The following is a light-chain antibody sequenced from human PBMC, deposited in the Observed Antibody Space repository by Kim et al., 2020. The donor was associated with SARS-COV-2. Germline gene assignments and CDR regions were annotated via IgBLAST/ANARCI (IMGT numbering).Light chain of an antibody. CDR2: GAS. CDR1: QSLRSRY. V-gene: IGKV3-20*01. CDR3: QQYDTSYT. J-gene: IGKJ2*01. Sequence: EIVLTQSPGTLSLSPGERATLSCRASQSLRSRYLAWYQQRPGQAPRLLIYGASNRATGVPDRFSGSGSGTDFALTISRLEPEDFAVYYCQQYDTSYTFGQGTKLEI.